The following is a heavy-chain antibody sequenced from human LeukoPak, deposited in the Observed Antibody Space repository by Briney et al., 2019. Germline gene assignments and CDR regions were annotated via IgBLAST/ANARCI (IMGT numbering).Heavy chain of an antibody. CDR3: AKDSAFYYIDV. CDR2: IEYSSSSI. Sequence: GGSLRLSCAASGFTFSSYSMNWVRQAPGKGLEWVSYIEYSSSSIYYADSVKGRFTISRDNSKNTLNLQMNSLKGDDTAVYYCAKDSAFYYIDVWGKGTTVIISS. CDR1: GFTFSSYS. D-gene: IGHD2-15*01. V-gene: IGHV3-48*01. J-gene: IGHJ6*03.